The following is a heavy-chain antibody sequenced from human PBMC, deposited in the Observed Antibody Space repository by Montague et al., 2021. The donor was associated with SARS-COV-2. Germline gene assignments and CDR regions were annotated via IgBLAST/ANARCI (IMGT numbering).Heavy chain of an antibody. CDR3: AIEGGWLSRGSYYFDY. J-gene: IGHJ4*02. CDR2: NYYSGST. D-gene: IGHD3-22*01. Sequence: SETLSLTCTVSGGSISSSSYYWGWIRQPPGKGLEWIGCNYYSGSTYYNPSLKIRVTISVDTSKNQFSLKLMSVTAADTAVYYCAIEGGWLSRGSYYFDYWGQGTLVTVSS. V-gene: IGHV4-39*07. CDR1: GGSISSSSYY.